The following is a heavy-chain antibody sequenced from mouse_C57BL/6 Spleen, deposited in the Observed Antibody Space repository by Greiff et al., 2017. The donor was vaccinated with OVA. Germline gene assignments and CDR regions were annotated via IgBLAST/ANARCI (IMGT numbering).Heavy chain of an antibody. Sequence: QVQLQQPGAELVRPGTSVKLSCKASGYTFTSYWMHWVKQRPGQGLEWIGVIDPSDSYTNYNQKFKGKATLTVDTSSSTAYMQLSSLTSEDSAVYYCARGGSRGYFDYGGQGTTLTVSS. V-gene: IGHV1-59*01. J-gene: IGHJ2*01. CDR3: ARGGSRGYFDY. CDR2: IDPSDSYT. CDR1: GYTFTSYW. D-gene: IGHD1-1*01.